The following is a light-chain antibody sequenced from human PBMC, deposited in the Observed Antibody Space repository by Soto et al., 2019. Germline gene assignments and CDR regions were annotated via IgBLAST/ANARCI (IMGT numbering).Light chain of an antibody. CDR1: SSDVGGYNY. CDR2: EVS. CDR3: SSYTSSSTYV. J-gene: IGLJ1*01. Sequence: QSALTQPASVSGSPGQSITISCTGTSSDVGGYNYVSWYQQHPGKAPKLMIYEVSNRPSGVSHRFSGSKSGNTASLTISGLQDEDEADYYCSSYTSSSTYVFGTGTKLTVL. V-gene: IGLV2-14*01.